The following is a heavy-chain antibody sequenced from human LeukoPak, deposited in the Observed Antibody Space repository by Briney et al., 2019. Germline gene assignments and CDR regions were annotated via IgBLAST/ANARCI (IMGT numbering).Heavy chain of an antibody. D-gene: IGHD2-21*01. CDR3: ATRHNVITVIRFGSFDI. CDR2: IDPESGAT. J-gene: IGHJ3*02. Sequence: ASVKVSCKVSGHSLTKFSIHWVRQAPGKGLEWMGGIDPESGATMYAQNFQGRVTMTEDTSIDTAYMELSSLRSDDAAVYFCATRHNVITVIRFGSFDIWGQGTKVTVSS. CDR1: GHSLTKFS. V-gene: IGHV1-24*01.